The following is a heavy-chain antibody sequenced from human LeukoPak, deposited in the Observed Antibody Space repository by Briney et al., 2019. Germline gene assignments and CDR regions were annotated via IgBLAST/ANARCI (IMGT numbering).Heavy chain of an antibody. Sequence: PSETLSLTCTVSGGSISSYYWSWIRQPPGKGLEWIGYIYYSGSTNYNPSLKSRVTLSVDTSKNQFSLKLSSVTAADAAVYYCARGAYSSGWYRRYYFDYWGQGTLVTVSS. J-gene: IGHJ4*02. CDR1: GGSISSYY. CDR2: IYYSGST. D-gene: IGHD6-19*01. CDR3: ARGAYSSGWYRRYYFDY. V-gene: IGHV4-59*01.